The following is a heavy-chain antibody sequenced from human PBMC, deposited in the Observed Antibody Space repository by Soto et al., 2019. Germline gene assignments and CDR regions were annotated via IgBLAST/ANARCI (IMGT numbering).Heavy chain of an antibody. V-gene: IGHV3-7*01. CDR2: IKQDGSEM. CDR1: GFTFSSTW. CDR3: AIDGTPPFGVDIMGFDS. D-gene: IGHD3-3*01. J-gene: IGHJ4*02. Sequence: EVQLVESGGGLVQPGGSLRISCAASGFTFSSTWMSWVRQAPGKGLEWVANIKQDGSEMYYVDSVKGRFTISRDNAKNSLYLQMNSLSADDTAVYYCAIDGTPPFGVDIMGFDSWGQGSQVTVSS.